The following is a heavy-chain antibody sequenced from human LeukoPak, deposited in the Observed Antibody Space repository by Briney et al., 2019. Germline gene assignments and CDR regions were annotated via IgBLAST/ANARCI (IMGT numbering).Heavy chain of an antibody. CDR1: GYSISSGYY. J-gene: IGHJ3*02. CDR3: ARSFTMKVDAFDM. Sequence: SETLSLTCAVSGYSISSGYYWGWIRQPPGKGLEWISNIYHSGSTYYNPSLKSRVTISVDTSKNQFSLKVYSVTAADTAVYYCARSFTMKVDAFDMWGQGTMVTVSS. CDR2: IYHSGST. V-gene: IGHV4-38-2*01. D-gene: IGHD3-22*01.